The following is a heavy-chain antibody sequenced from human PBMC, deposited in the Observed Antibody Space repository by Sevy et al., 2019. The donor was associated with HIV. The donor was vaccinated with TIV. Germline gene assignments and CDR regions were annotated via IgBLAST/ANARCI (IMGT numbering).Heavy chain of an antibody. J-gene: IGHJ4*02. CDR3: TRGLVTADTPEYFFHY. V-gene: IGHV3-49*03. Sequence: GGSLRLSCTTSGFTFDDYAMSWFRQAPGKGVEWVAFITRNSYEAYGGTTEYAASVKCRFMMSIDDSKSIAYLEKNSLKTKDTAVYHCTRGLVTADTPEYFFHYWGQGNLVTVSS. CDR2: ITRNSYEAYGGTT. D-gene: IGHD3-9*01. CDR1: GFTFDDYA.